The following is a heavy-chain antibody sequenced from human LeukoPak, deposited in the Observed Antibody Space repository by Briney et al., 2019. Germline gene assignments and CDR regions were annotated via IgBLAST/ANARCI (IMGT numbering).Heavy chain of an antibody. Sequence: GGSLRLSCAASGFTFSSSAMHWVRQASGKGLEWVGRVRSKANSYATAYAASVKGRFTISRDDSKNTAYLQMNSLKTEDTAVYYCTRRNPVQATDYWGQGTLVTVSS. D-gene: IGHD1-1*01. J-gene: IGHJ4*02. CDR2: VRSKANSYAT. V-gene: IGHV3-73*01. CDR3: TRRNPVQATDY. CDR1: GFTFSSSA.